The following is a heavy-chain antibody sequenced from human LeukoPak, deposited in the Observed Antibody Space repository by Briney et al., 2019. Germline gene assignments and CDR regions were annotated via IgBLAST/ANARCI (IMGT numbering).Heavy chain of an antibody. J-gene: IGHJ4*02. D-gene: IGHD3-16*02. Sequence: SETLSLTCTVSSGSMNKYYWSWIRQSPGEGLEWIGNIYYSGSTNYKSSLKSRVIISVDTSKNQISLKLSSVTAADAAVYYCGSHQSLYRPFDYGGRGILVTLHS. CDR1: SGSMNKYY. CDR2: IYYSGST. V-gene: IGHV4-59*08. CDR3: GSHQSLYRPFDY.